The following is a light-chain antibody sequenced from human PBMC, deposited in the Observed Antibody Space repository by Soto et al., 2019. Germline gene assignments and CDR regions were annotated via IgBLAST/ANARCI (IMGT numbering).Light chain of an antibody. CDR1: QSVSNNY. J-gene: IGKJ1*01. Sequence: EIVLPQSPGTLSLSPGERATLSCRASQSVSNNYLAWYQQKPGQAPGLHIYGASIRATGIPDRCSGSGSGNYFSLTISRLEPEEFPLYYCQHYGSSGTFGQGTKLEIK. CDR3: QHYGSSGT. CDR2: GAS. V-gene: IGKV3-20*01.